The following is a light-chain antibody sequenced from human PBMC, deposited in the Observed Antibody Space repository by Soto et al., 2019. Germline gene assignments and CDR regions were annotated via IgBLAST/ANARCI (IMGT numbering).Light chain of an antibody. CDR2: DAS. V-gene: IGKV3-11*01. Sequence: EIVLTHTSTTLSVSPWERATLSCRACQSVSSYLDWYQQKPGQAPRLLIYDASNRATGVPARFSGSGSGTDFTLTISSLEPEDVAVYYCQQRSNWPPFTFGQGTRLEIK. CDR1: QSVSSY. J-gene: IGKJ5*01. CDR3: QQRSNWPPFT.